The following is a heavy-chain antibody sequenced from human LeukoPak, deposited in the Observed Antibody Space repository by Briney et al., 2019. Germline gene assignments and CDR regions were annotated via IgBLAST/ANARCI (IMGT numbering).Heavy chain of an antibody. CDR1: GGTFNSYA. Sequence: ASVKVSCKASGGTFNSYAINWVRRAPGQGLEWEGGTIPIFGTANYAQKLQGRVAITTDKSTSIAYMELSSLRSEDTAVYYCARVRSTDVVVSGVTVRLDAFDIWGQGTVVTVSS. CDR2: TIPIFGTA. CDR3: ARVRSTDVVVSGVTVRLDAFDI. D-gene: IGHD2-2*01. V-gene: IGHV1-69*05. J-gene: IGHJ3*02.